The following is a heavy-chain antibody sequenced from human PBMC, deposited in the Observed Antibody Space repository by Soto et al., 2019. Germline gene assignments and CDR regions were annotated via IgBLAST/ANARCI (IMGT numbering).Heavy chain of an antibody. CDR2: IDPSDSYT. D-gene: IGHD2-2*01. V-gene: IGHV5-10-1*01. CDR1: GYSFTSYW. CDR3: ASPLNYCSSTSCQGDYYYGMDV. J-gene: IGHJ6*02. Sequence: LKISCKGSGYSFTSYWISWVRQMPGKGLEWMGRIDPSDSYTNYSPSFQGHVTISADKSISTAYLQWSSLKASDTAMYYCASPLNYCSSTSCQGDYYYGMDVWGQGTTVTVSS.